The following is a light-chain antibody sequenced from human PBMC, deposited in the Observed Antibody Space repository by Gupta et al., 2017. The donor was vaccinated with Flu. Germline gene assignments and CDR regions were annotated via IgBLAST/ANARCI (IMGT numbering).Light chain of an antibody. Sequence: QPALTQPASVSVSPGQSITISCTGTSSDVGGYNYVSWYQHHPGKAPKLMIYEVINRPSGVSKRFSGSKSGNTASLTISGLQAEDEADYYCSSYTSSNSLEFGGGTKLTVL. CDR3: SSYTSSNSLE. V-gene: IGLV2-14*01. CDR1: SSDVGGYNY. J-gene: IGLJ3*02. CDR2: EVI.